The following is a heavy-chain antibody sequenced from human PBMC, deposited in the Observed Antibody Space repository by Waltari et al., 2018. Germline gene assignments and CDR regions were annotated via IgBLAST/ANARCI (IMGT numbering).Heavy chain of an antibody. CDR3: ATGDSGSREVGAFDI. Sequence: QVQLVQSGAEVKKPGASVKVSCKASGYTFTGYYMHWVRQAPGQGLEWMGWINPNSGGTNYAQKFQGRVTMTRDTSISTAYMELSRLRSDDTAVYYCATGDSGSREVGAFDIWGQGTMVTVSS. V-gene: IGHV1-2*02. CDR1: GYTFTGYY. D-gene: IGHD1-26*01. J-gene: IGHJ3*02. CDR2: INPNSGGT.